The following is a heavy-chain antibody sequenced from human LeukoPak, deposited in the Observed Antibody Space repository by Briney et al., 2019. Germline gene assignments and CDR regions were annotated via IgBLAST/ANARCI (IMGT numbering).Heavy chain of an antibody. J-gene: IGHJ4*02. CDR2: INAGNGNT. CDR3: AREGGSYRSFDY. CDR1: GYTFTSYA. D-gene: IGHD1-26*01. V-gene: IGHV1-3*03. Sequence: ASVKVSCKASGYTFTSYAMHWVRQAPGQRLEWMGWINAGNGNTKYSQKFQGRVTITRDTSASTAYMELSSLRSEDMAVYYCAREGGSYRSFDYWGQGTLVTVSS.